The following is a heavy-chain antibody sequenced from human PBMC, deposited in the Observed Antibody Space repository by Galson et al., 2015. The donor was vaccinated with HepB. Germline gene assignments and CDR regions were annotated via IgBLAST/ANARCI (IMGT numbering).Heavy chain of an antibody. V-gene: IGHV1-18*01. D-gene: IGHD6-19*01. CDR3: AVPSTGGWYDFGLDY. Sequence: SVKVSCKASGYTFTSYGISWVRQAPGQGLEWMGWISAYNGNTNYAQKLQGRVTMTTDTSTSTAYMELRSLRSDDTAVYYCAVPSTGGWYDFGLDYWGQGTLVTVSS. CDR1: GYTFTSYG. J-gene: IGHJ4*02. CDR2: ISAYNGNT.